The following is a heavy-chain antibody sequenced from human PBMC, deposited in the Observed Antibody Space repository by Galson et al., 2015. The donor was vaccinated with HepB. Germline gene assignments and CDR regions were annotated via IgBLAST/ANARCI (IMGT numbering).Heavy chain of an antibody. Sequence: QSGAEVKKPGESLKISCKGSGYSFTSYWIGWVRQMPGKGLEWMGIIYPGDSDTRYSPSFQGQVTISADKSISTAYPQWSSLKASDTAMYYCARRDITMVRRVTPAFDYWGQGTLVTVSS. J-gene: IGHJ4*02. V-gene: IGHV5-51*01. CDR1: GYSFTSYW. CDR3: ARRDITMVRRVTPAFDY. CDR2: IYPGDSDT. D-gene: IGHD3-10*01.